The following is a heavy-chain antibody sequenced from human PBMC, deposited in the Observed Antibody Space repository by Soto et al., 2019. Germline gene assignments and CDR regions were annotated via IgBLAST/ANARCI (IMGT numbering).Heavy chain of an antibody. CDR2: IWYDGSNK. J-gene: IGHJ4*02. CDR1: GFTFSSYG. D-gene: IGHD3-9*01. Sequence: GGSLRLSCAASGFTFSSYGMHWVRQAPGKGLEWVAVIWYDGSNKYYADSVKGRFTISRDNSKNTLYLQMNSLRAEDTAVYYCARDPNLYYDILTGYSQFDYWGQGTLVTVSS. CDR3: ARDPNLYYDILTGYSQFDY. V-gene: IGHV3-33*01.